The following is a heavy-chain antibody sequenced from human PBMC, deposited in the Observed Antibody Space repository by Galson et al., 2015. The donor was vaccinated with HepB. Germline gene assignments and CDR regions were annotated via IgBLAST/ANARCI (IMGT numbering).Heavy chain of an antibody. CDR3: AKASSTVAVPSFDS. D-gene: IGHD2-2*01. CDR1: GFTFSRYP. CDR2: LSVTAGGT. J-gene: IGHJ4*02. V-gene: IGHV3-23*01. Sequence: SLRLSCAASGFTFSRYPMSWVRQAPGKGLEWVSALSVTAGGTYYADSVKGRFTISRDNSKNILYLQMSSLRAEDTAIYYCAKASSTVAVPSFDSWGQGTLVTVSS.